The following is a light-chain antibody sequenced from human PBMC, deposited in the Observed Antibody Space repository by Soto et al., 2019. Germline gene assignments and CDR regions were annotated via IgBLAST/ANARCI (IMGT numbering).Light chain of an antibody. J-gene: IGKJ2*01. V-gene: IGKV3-20*01. Sequence: EIVLTQSPGTLSLSPGERATLSCRASQSLSAFLAWYQQQPGQAPRLLIYGASTRATGIPDRFSGSGSGTDFTLTISRLEPEDFAVYYCQQYGSSPYTFGQGTKLEIK. CDR3: QQYGSSPYT. CDR1: QSLSAF. CDR2: GAS.